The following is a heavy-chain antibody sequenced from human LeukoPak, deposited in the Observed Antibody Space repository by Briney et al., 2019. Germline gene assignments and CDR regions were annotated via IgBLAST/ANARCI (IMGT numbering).Heavy chain of an antibody. CDR2: ISVSGNT. J-gene: IGHJ5*02. CDR1: GFTLSSYA. D-gene: IGHD6-19*01. Sequence: PGGSLRLSCAASGFTLSSYAMSWVRQGPGKGLEWVSAISVSGNTYHADSVKGRFTIARDNSKNTVYLQMNTLRVEDTAVYYCARVQFQWFDPWGQGTLVTVSS. V-gene: IGHV3-23*01. CDR3: ARVQFQWFDP.